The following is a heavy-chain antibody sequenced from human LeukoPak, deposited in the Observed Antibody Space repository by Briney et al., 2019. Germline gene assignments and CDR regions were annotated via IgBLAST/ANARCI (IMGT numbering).Heavy chain of an antibody. V-gene: IGHV4-4*02. J-gene: IGHJ4*02. CDR3: ASRKGY. Sequence: GSLRLSCAASGFTFSSYAMSWIRQPPGKGLEWIGEIYHSGSTNYNPSLKSRVTISVDKSKNQFSLKLSSVTAADTAVYYCASRKGYWGQGTLVTVSS. CDR2: IYHSGST. CDR1: GFTFSSYAM.